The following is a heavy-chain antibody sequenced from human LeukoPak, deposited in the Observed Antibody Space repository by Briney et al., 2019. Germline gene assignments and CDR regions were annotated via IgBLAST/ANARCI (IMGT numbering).Heavy chain of an antibody. CDR2: IYYNGNT. V-gene: IGHV4-61*01. D-gene: IGHD6-19*01. CDR3: ARGKNWLGRGPNYWFDP. CDR1: GGSVSSGSYY. Sequence: TSETLSLTCTVSGGSVSSGSYYWSSIRHPPGKGLEWIGYIYYNGNTNYNPSLKSRVTISVDTSKNQFSLKLSSVTAADTAVYYCARGKNWLGRGPNYWFDPWGQGTLVTVSS. J-gene: IGHJ5*02.